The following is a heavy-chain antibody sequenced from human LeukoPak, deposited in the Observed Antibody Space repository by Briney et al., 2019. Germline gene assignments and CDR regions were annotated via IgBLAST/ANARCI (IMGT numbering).Heavy chain of an antibody. J-gene: IGHJ3*02. CDR2: INHSGST. CDR1: GGSFSGYY. CDR3: AIVFDYYDSSGRLHSAFDI. D-gene: IGHD3-22*01. Sequence: PSETLSLTCAVYGGSFSGYYWSWIRQPPGKGLEWIGEINHSGSTNYNPSLKSRVTISVDTSKNQFSLKLSSVTAADTAVYYCAIVFDYYDSSGRLHSAFDIWGQGTMVTVSS. V-gene: IGHV4-34*01.